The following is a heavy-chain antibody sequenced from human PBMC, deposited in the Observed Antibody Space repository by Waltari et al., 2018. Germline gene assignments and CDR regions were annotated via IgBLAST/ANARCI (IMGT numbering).Heavy chain of an antibody. CDR1: GATIDSNY. CDR3: TRGGHPNS. J-gene: IGHJ1*01. D-gene: IGHD7-27*01. CDR2: IFADGTT. Sequence: EVFLQQSGGGLVQPGGSLKLSCAASGATIDSNYMNWLRQAPGKGLEWISVIFADGTTHYADSVRGRFVSSRDKSENTLYLQMNSVRPDDSSVYYCTRGGHPNSWGQGTLVTVSS. V-gene: IGHV3-66*02.